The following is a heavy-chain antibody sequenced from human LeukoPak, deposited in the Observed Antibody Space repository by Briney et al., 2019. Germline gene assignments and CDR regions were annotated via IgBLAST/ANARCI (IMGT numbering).Heavy chain of an antibody. D-gene: IGHD3-22*01. CDR1: GGTFSSYA. V-gene: IGHV1-69*13. CDR3: ARGEEQVVITTSLDY. CDR2: IIPIFGTA. Sequence: ASVKVSCKASGGTFSSYAISWVRQAPGHGLEWMGGIIPIFGTANYAQKFQGRVTITADESTSTAYMELSSLRSEDTAVYYCARGEEQVVITTSLDYWGQGTLVTVSS. J-gene: IGHJ4*02.